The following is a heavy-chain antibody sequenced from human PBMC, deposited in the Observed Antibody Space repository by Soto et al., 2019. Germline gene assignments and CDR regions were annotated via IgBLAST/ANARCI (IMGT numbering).Heavy chain of an antibody. J-gene: IGHJ3*02. CDR3: ASGSYDYVWGSYRYTGAFVI. Sequence: GGSLRLSCAASGFTFSSYAMSWVRQAPGKGLEWVSAISGSGGSTYYADSVKGRFTISRDNSKNTLYLQMNSLRAEDTAVYYCASGSYDYVWGSYRYTGAFVIWGQGTMVTVS. V-gene: IGHV3-23*01. CDR2: ISGSGGST. D-gene: IGHD3-16*02. CDR1: GFTFSSYA.